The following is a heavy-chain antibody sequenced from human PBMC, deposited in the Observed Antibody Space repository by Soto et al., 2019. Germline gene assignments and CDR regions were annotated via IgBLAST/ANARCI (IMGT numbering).Heavy chain of an antibody. CDR2: ISWNSGSI. CDR1: GFTFDAYA. V-gene: IGHV3-9*01. CDR3: AKDMVEYSGSYRLDY. J-gene: IGHJ4*02. D-gene: IGHD1-26*01. Sequence: EVQLVESGGGLVQPGRSLRLSCAASGFTFDAYAMHWVRQAPGKGLEWVSGISWNSGSIGYADSVKGRFTISRDNAKNSLYLQMNSLRAEDTALYYCAKDMVEYSGSYRLDYWGQGTLVTVSS.